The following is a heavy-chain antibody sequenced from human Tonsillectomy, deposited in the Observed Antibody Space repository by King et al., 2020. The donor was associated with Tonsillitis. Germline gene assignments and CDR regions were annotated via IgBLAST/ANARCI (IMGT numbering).Heavy chain of an antibody. CDR1: GFTFSSYS. CDR2: IRSRDRTI. Sequence: VQLVESGGGLVQPGGSLRLSCAASGFTFSSYSMNWVRQAPGKGLEWISYIRSRDRTIFYADSVKGRFTISSDNGEPSVYLQMNNLRAEDTAVYYCVRDWAWAFDYWGRGSLVTVSS. J-gene: IGHJ4*02. D-gene: IGHD3-16*01. CDR3: VRDWAWAFDY. V-gene: IGHV3-48*01.